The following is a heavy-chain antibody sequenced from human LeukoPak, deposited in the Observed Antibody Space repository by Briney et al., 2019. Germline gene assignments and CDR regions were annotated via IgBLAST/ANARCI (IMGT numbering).Heavy chain of an antibody. V-gene: IGHV3-15*01. CDR1: GFTFSDAW. CDR3: GRGAQFLN. CDR2: IKRKTDGGTT. D-gene: IGHD3-16*01. J-gene: IGHJ4*02. Sequence: GGSLRLSCAASGFTFSDAWMSWVRQAPGKGLEWVGRIKRKTDGGTTDYAAPVKGRFTISRDDSKNTVFLQMSSLKIEDTAVYYCGRGAQFLNWGKEPLVPVSS.